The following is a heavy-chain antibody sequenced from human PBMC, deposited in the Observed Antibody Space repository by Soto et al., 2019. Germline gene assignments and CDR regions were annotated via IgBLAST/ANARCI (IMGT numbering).Heavy chain of an antibody. Sequence: QITLNESGPTQVKPRQTLTLTCTFSGFSLTTSGVGVGWIRQSPGKAPEWLALIYWGDDKRYGPSLKSRLTITKDASKNQVVLTMADLDPADTATYYCAHRVLRTVFGLVTTTAIYFDFWGQGTPVAVSS. CDR3: AHRVLRTVFGLVTTTAIYFDF. V-gene: IGHV2-5*05. CDR2: IYWGDDK. CDR1: GFSLTTSGVG. D-gene: IGHD3-3*01. J-gene: IGHJ4*02.